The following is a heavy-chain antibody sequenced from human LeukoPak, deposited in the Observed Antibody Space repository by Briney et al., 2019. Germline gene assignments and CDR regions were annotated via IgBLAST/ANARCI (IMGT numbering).Heavy chain of an antibody. J-gene: IGHJ5*02. CDR2: MNPNSGNT. CDR3: ARGLRRWFRELTNWFGP. D-gene: IGHD3-10*01. Sequence: GASVKVSCKASGYTFTSYDINWVRQATGQGLEWMGWMNPNSGNTGYAQKFQGRVTMTRNTSISTAYMELSRLRSEDTAVYYCARGLRRWFRELTNWFGPWGQGTLVTVSS. CDR1: GYTFTSYD. V-gene: IGHV1-8*01.